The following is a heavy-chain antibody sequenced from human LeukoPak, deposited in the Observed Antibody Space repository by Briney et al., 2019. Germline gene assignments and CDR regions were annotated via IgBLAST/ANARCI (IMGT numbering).Heavy chain of an antibody. CDR3: AKDLEPYTSGWYGDY. V-gene: IGHV3-21*01. D-gene: IGHD6-19*01. CDR1: GFTFSSYS. J-gene: IGHJ4*02. Sequence: GGSLRLSCAASGFTFSSYSMNWVRQAPGKGLEWVSSISGSSNYIYYADSVKGRFTISRDNAKNSLYLQMNSLRVEDTAVYHCAKDLEPYTSGWYGDYWGQGTPVTVSS. CDR2: ISGSSNYI.